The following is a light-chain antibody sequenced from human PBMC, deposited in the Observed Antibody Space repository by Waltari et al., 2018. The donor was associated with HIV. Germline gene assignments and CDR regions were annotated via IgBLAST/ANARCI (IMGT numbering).Light chain of an antibody. CDR3: CSYAGSYTLV. V-gene: IGLV2-11*01. J-gene: IGLJ2*01. CDR1: SSDIGGYNF. CDR2: DVN. Sequence: QSALTQPRSVSGSPGQSVTISCTGTSSDIGGYNFVSWYQHHPGKAPKLMIYDVNKRPSGVPDRFSASKSGNTASLTISGLQAEDEADYYCCSYAGSYTLVFGGGTKLTVL.